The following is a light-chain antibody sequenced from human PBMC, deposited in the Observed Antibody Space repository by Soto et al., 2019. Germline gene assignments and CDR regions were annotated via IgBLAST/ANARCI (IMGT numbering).Light chain of an antibody. CDR1: QSVSSY. CDR2: DAS. CDR3: QQRSNWPQIT. V-gene: IGKV3-11*01. J-gene: IGKJ5*01. Sequence: EIVWTQSPATMSLSPGERATLSCRASQSVSSYLAWYQQKPGQAPRLLIYDASNRATGIPARFSGSGSGTDFTLNISSLEPEDFVVYDCQQRSNWPQITFGQGARLE.